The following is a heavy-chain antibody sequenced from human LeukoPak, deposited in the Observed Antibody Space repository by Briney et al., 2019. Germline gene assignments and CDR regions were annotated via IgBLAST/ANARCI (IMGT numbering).Heavy chain of an antibody. Sequence: PSETLSLTCTVSGGSISSSSYYWGWVRQAPGKGLEWVSYISSSGSTIYYADSVKGRFTISRDNAKNSLYLQMNSLRAEDTAVYYCARDRGQWLVRGLDYWGQGTLVTVSS. J-gene: IGHJ4*02. CDR1: GGSISSSSYY. D-gene: IGHD6-19*01. V-gene: IGHV3-48*03. CDR3: ARDRGQWLVRGLDY. CDR2: ISSSGSTI.